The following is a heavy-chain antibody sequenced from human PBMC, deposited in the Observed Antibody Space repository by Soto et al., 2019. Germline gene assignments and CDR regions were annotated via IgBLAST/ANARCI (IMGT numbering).Heavy chain of an antibody. V-gene: IGHV1-69*06. Sequence: SEKVSCKASGGTFSSYAISWVRQAPGQGLEWMGGIIPIFGTANYAQKFQGRVTITADKSTSTAYMELSSLRSKDTAVYSCASAYYDFWSGYPLYFDYWGQGTLVTVSS. J-gene: IGHJ4*02. D-gene: IGHD3-3*01. CDR1: GGTFSSYA. CDR2: IIPIFGTA. CDR3: ASAYYDFWSGYPLYFDY.